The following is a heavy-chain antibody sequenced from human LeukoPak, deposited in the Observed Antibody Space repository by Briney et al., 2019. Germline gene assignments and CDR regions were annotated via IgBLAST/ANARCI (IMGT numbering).Heavy chain of an antibody. CDR3: ARLTVYRSSWLAYYMDV. CDR1: GFTFSSYW. Sequence: QPGGSLRLSCAASGFTFSSYWMTWVRQAPRKGLEWVANIKGDGSDKHYVDSVKGRLTISRDNAKNSLFLEMNSPRAEDTAVYYCARLTVYRSSWLAYYMDVWGKGTTVTVSS. CDR2: IKGDGSDK. J-gene: IGHJ6*03. V-gene: IGHV3-7*03. D-gene: IGHD6-13*01.